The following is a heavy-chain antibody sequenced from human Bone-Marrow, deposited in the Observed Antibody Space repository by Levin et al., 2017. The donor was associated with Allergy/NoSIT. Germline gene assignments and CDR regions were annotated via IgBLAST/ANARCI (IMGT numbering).Heavy chain of an antibody. CDR3: ARDFFGSGSPFDY. J-gene: IGHJ4*02. Sequence: PGESLKISCKASGYTFTKYYIHWVRQAPGQGLEWMGRINPNSGFTIYAQKFQGRVTMTSDTSVTTGYMDLRGLRSDDTAMYYCARDFFGSGSPFDYWGQGTRVTVSS. V-gene: IGHV1-2*02. CDR2: INPNSGFT. CDR1: GYTFTKYY. D-gene: IGHD3-10*01.